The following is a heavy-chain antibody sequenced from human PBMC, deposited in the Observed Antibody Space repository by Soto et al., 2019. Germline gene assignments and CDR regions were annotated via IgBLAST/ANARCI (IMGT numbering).Heavy chain of an antibody. J-gene: IGHJ5*02. CDR1: GGSISSSIYY. CDR3: ARDGKNYYGSGSYYPNWFDP. D-gene: IGHD3-10*01. CDR2: IYYSGST. Sequence: SETLPLTCTVSGGSISSSIYYWGWIRQPPGKGLEWIGSIYYSGSTYYNPSLKSRVTISVDTSKNQFSLKLSSVTAADTAVYYCARDGKNYYGSGSYYPNWFDPWGQGTLVTVSS. V-gene: IGHV4-39*02.